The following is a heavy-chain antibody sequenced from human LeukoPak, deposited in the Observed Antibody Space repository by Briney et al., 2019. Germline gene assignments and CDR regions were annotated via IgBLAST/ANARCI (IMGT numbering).Heavy chain of an antibody. CDR1: GGSISSSSYY. J-gene: IGHJ6*03. Sequence: SETLSLTCTVSGGSISSSSYYWGWIRQPPGKGLEWIGSIYYSGSTYYNPSLKSRVTISVDTSKNQFSLKLSSVTAADTAVYYCARAFTMVRGATLAHYYYYMDVWGKGTTVTISS. CDR3: ARAFTMVRGATLAHYYYYMDV. D-gene: IGHD3-10*01. V-gene: IGHV4-39*01. CDR2: IYYSGST.